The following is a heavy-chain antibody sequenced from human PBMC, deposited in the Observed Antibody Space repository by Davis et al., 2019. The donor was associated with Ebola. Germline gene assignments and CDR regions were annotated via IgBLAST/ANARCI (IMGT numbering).Heavy chain of an antibody. J-gene: IGHJ4*02. V-gene: IGHV1-18*01. CDR1: GYTFTSYG. D-gene: IGHD2-2*01. CDR2: ISAYNGNT. Sequence: AASVKVSCKASGYTFTSYGISWVRQAPGQGLEWMGWISAYNGNTNYAQKLQGRVTMTTDTSTSTAYMELRSLRSDDTAVYYCARLYCSTTTCYESDYWGQGTLVTVS. CDR3: ARLYCSTTTCYESDY.